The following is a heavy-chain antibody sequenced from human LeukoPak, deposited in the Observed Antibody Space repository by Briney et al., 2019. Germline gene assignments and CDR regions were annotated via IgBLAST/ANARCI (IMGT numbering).Heavy chain of an antibody. CDR3: VRVVVTGTTPFDY. D-gene: IGHD1-1*01. J-gene: IGHJ4*02. V-gene: IGHV1-2*02. CDR1: GYTFTGYY. Sequence: ASVKVSCKASGYTFTGYYMHWVRQAPGQGLEWMGWINPNSGGTNYAQKFQGRVTMTRDTSISTAYMELSRLRSDDTAVYYCVRVVVTGTTPFDYWGQGTLVTVSS. CDR2: INPNSGGT.